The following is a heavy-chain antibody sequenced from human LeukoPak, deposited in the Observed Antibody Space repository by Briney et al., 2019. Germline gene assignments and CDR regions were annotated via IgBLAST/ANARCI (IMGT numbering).Heavy chain of an antibody. CDR3: ARGTTVVIDYYYYYIDV. Sequence: GGSLRLSCAASGFTFDDYGMNWVRQAPGKGLEWVSGINWNGGSTGYADSVKGRFTISRDNAKNSLYLQMNSLRAEDTALYYCARGTTVVIDYYYYYIDVWGKGTTVTVSS. CDR2: INWNGGST. V-gene: IGHV3-20*04. D-gene: IGHD4-23*01. J-gene: IGHJ6*03. CDR1: GFTFDDYG.